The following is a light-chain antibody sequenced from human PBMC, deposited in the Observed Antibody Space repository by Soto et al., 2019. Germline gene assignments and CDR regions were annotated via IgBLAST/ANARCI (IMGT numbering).Light chain of an antibody. CDR3: QQYSDLPYT. Sequence: EIVLTQSPGTLSLSPRERATLSCRASQRISSRNLAWYQQKPGQVPRLLIYNTSSRATGIPDRFSGSGSVTDFTLTINRLEPEDFAVYYCQQYSDLPYTFGQGTKLEVK. J-gene: IGKJ2*01. CDR2: NTS. V-gene: IGKV3-20*01. CDR1: QRISSRN.